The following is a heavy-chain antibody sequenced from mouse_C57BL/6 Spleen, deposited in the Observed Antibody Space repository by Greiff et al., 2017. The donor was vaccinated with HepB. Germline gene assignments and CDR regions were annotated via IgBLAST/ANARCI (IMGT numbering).Heavy chain of an antibody. Sequence: VQLQQPGAELVKPGASVKLSCKASGYTFTSYWMHWVKQRPGQGLEWIGMIHPNSGSTNYNEKFKSKATLTVDKSSSTAYMQLSSLTSEDSAVYYCARSPYDYDGPFAYWGQGTLVTVSA. D-gene: IGHD2-4*01. V-gene: IGHV1-64*01. CDR3: ARSPYDYDGPFAY. CDR1: GYTFTSYW. J-gene: IGHJ3*01. CDR2: IHPNSGST.